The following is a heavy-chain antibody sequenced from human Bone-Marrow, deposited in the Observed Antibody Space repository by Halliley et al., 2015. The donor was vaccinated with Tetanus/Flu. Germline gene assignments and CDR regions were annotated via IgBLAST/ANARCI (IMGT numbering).Heavy chain of an antibody. J-gene: IGHJ4*02. D-gene: IGHD6-25*01. CDR2: IYYRGTT. CDR3: ARVIPAARYFDY. V-gene: IGHV4-31*02. Sequence: GLEWIGYIYYRGTTYYNPSLKSRLTMSVDTSKNQFSLNLSSVTAADTAIYCGARVIPAARYFDYWGQGAKVTVSS.